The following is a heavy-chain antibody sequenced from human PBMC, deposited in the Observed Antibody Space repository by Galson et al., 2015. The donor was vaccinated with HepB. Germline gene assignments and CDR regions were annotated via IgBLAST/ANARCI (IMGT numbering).Heavy chain of an antibody. Sequence: SVKVSCKASGGTFSSYAISWVRQAPGQGLEWMGGIIPIFGTTNYAQKFQGRVTITADESTSTAYMELSSLRSEDTAVYYCARENSSSWYRDYYGMDVWGQGTTVTVSS. D-gene: IGHD6-13*01. J-gene: IGHJ6*02. CDR1: GGTFSSYA. CDR2: IIPIFGTT. CDR3: ARENSSSWYRDYYGMDV. V-gene: IGHV1-69*13.